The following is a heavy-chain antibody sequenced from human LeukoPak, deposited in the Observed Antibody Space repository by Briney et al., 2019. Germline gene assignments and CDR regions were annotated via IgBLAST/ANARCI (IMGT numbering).Heavy chain of an antibody. Sequence: GESLKISCKGSGYSFTSYWIVWVRQMPGKGLEWMGIIYPGDSDTRYSPSFQGQVTISADKSISTAYLQWSSPRASDTAMYFCARGLQNYFYGMDVWGQGTTVTVSS. CDR2: IYPGDSDT. CDR1: GYSFTSYW. J-gene: IGHJ6*02. D-gene: IGHD2-15*01. CDR3: ARGLQNYFYGMDV. V-gene: IGHV5-51*01.